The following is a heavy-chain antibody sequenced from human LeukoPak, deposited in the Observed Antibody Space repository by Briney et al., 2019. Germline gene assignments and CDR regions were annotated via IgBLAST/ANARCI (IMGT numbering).Heavy chain of an antibody. CDR3: ARSAPSLAYCGGDCYPDAFDI. CDR2: IYYSGST. D-gene: IGHD2-21*02. J-gene: IGHJ3*02. V-gene: IGHV4-31*03. CDR1: GGSLSSGGYY. Sequence: SETLSLTCTVSGGSLSSGGYYWSWIRQHPGTGLEWIGYIYYSGSTYYNPSLKSRVTISVDTSKNQFSLKLSSVTAADTAVYYCARSAPSLAYCGGDCYPDAFDIWGQGTMVTVSS.